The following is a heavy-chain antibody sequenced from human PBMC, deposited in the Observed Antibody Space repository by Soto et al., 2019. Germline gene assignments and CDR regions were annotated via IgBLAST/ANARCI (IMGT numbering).Heavy chain of an antibody. V-gene: IGHV3-48*02. CDR1: GFTFSSHT. CDR3: ARRITMVRGPYYYYATDV. J-gene: IGHJ6*02. D-gene: IGHD3-10*01. Sequence: GGSLRLSCAASGFTFSSHTMNWVRQAPGKGLEWISYITSTSSTKNYADSVKGRFTISRDNANNSLYLQMNSLRDEDTAVYYCARRITMVRGPYYYYATDVPGPARTLTVSS. CDR2: ITSTSSTK.